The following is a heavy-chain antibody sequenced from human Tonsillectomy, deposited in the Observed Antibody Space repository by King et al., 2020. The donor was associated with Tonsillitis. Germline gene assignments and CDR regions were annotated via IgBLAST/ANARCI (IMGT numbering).Heavy chain of an antibody. J-gene: IGHJ3*02. Sequence: VQLVESGGGVVQPGRSLRLSCAASGFTFSSYAMHWVRQAPGKGLEWVAVISYDGSNKYYADSVKGRFTISRDNSKNTLYLQMNRLRAEDTAVYYCAREVYSSGWVDAFDIWGQGTMVTVSS. D-gene: IGHD6-19*01. V-gene: IGHV3-30*04. CDR2: ISYDGSNK. CDR1: GFTFSSYA. CDR3: AREVYSSGWVDAFDI.